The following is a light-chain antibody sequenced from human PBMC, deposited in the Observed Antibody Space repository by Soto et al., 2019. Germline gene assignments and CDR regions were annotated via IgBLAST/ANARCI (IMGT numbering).Light chain of an antibody. CDR2: DVS. CDR3: SSYTSSSTLV. V-gene: IGLV2-14*03. CDR1: SSDVGGYNY. Sequence: QSALTQPASVSGSPGQSITISCTGTSSDVGGYNYVSWYQHHPGKAPKLMIYDVSNRPSGFSNRFSGSKSGNTASLTISGLQAEDEADYYCSSYTSSSTLVFGGGTKVTVL. J-gene: IGLJ2*01.